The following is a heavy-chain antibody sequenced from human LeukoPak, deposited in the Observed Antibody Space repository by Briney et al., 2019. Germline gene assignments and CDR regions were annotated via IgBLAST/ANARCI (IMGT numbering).Heavy chain of an antibody. Sequence: PGGSLRLSCAASGFTFSSYSMNWVRQAPGKGLEWVSSISSSSSYIYYADSVKGRFTISRDNAKNSLYLQMNSLRAEDTAVYYCARDLYCSSTSCYVGAFDIWGQGTMVTVPS. CDR2: ISSSSSYI. CDR1: GFTFSSYS. CDR3: ARDLYCSSTSCYVGAFDI. V-gene: IGHV3-21*01. D-gene: IGHD2-2*01. J-gene: IGHJ3*02.